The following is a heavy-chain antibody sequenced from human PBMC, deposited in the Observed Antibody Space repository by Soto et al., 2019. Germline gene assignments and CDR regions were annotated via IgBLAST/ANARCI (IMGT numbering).Heavy chain of an antibody. Sequence: GGPLRFSFAASGLTFSSFAMSWVRQAPGKGLEWVSAISGSGGSTYYAGSVKGRFTISRDNSKHKLYLKMNSLRAEYTAAYYYANFAVIARVDYWGQGTLVTVSS. V-gene: IGHV3-23*01. D-gene: IGHD4-4*01. CDR3: ANFAVIARVDY. J-gene: IGHJ4*02. CDR1: GLTFSSFA. CDR2: ISGSGGST.